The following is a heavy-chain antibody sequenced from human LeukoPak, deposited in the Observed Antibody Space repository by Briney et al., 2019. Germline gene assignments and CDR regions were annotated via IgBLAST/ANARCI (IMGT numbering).Heavy chain of an antibody. Sequence: GGSLRLSCAASGFTFRRYWVHWGRQAPGKGLGWVTRINGAGSSAGYADSVKGRFTISRDNAKTTLCLQLNRPRREDTAPLYCGRGRPRGYIGYVIDSWGQGKPITVSS. CDR3: GRGRPRGYIGYVIDS. D-gene: IGHD5-12*01. J-gene: IGHJ4*02. V-gene: IGHV3-74*01. CDR2: INGAGSSA. CDR1: GFTFRRYW.